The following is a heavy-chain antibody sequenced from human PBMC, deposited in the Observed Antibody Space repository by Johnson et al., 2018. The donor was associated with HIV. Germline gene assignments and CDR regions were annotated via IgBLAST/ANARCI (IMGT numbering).Heavy chain of an antibody. CDR2: IRYDGSNK. J-gene: IGHJ3*02. D-gene: IGHD6-13*01. V-gene: IGHV3-30*02. CDR3: AKDGAAAGTVGADAFDI. CDR1: GFTFSSYG. Sequence: QVQLVESGGGVVQPGGSLRLSCAASGFTFSSYGMHWVRQAPGKGLEWVAFIRYDGSNKYYADSVKGRFTISRDTSKNTLYLQMNSMRAEDTAVYYCAKDGAAAGTVGADAFDIWGQGTMVTVSS.